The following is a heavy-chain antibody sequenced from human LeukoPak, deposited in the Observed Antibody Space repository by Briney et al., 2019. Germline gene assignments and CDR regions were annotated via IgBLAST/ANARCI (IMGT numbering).Heavy chain of an antibody. Sequence: ASVKVSCKASGYTFTGYYMHWVRQAPGQGLEWMGWINPNSGGTNYAQKFQGRVTMTRDTSISTAYMELSRLRSDDTAVYYCAREPLLRCQNWFDPWGQGTLVTVSS. J-gene: IGHJ5*02. CDR3: AREPLLRCQNWFDP. D-gene: IGHD3-3*01. CDR2: INPNSGGT. CDR1: GYTFTGYY. V-gene: IGHV1-2*02.